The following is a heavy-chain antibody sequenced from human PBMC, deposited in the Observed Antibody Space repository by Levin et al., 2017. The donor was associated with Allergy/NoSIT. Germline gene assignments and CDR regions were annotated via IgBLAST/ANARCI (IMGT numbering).Heavy chain of an antibody. CDR1: GYSFTSYW. CDR3: ARGLLWFGESFAAFHI. V-gene: IGHV5-51*01. J-gene: IGHJ3*02. CDR2: IYPGDSDT. Sequence: GGSLRLSCKGSGYSFTSYWIGWVRQMPGKGLEWMGIIYPGDSDTRYSPSFQGQVTISADKSISPAYLQWSSLKASDAAMYYCARGLLWFGESFAAFHIWGQGTMVTVSS. D-gene: IGHD3-10*01.